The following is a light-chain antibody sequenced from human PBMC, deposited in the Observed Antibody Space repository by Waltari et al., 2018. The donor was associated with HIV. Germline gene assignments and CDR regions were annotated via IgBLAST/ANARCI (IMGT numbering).Light chain of an antibody. CDR2: EVS. J-gene: IGLJ2*01. CDR1: SSDVGGYNY. V-gene: IGLV2-8*01. CDR3: SSYAGSNDFGV. Sequence: QSALTQPPSASGSPGQSVTISCPGTSSDVGGYNYVSWYQQHPGKAPKLMIYEVSKRPSGVPDRFSGSKSGNTASLTVSGLQVEDEADYYCSSYAGSNDFGVFGGGTKLTVL.